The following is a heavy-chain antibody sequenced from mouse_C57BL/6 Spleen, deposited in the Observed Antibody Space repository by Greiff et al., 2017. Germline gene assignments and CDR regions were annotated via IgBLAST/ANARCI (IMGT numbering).Heavy chain of an antibody. Sequence: EVMLVESGGGLVQPGGSLKLSCAASGFTFSDYYMYWVRQTPEKRLEWVAYISNGGGSTYYPDTVKGRCTISRDNAKNTLYLQMSRLKSEDTAMYYCARGDSYYGSSSWWYFDVWGTGTTVTVSS. CDR1: GFTFSDYY. CDR3: ARGDSYYGSSSWWYFDV. V-gene: IGHV5-12*01. CDR2: ISNGGGST. J-gene: IGHJ1*03. D-gene: IGHD1-1*01.